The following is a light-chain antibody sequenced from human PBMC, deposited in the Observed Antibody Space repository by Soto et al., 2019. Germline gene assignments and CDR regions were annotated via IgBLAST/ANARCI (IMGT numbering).Light chain of an antibody. Sequence: DIQMTQSPSTLSASVGDRVTITCRASQSVSSWLAWYQQKPGKAPKLVIYDASSSESGVPSRFSGSGSGTDFTLSISSLPPDDFATYYCQQYKSDPYTFGRGTKLEIK. CDR3: QQYKSDPYT. CDR1: QSVSSW. V-gene: IGKV1-5*01. CDR2: DAS. J-gene: IGKJ2*01.